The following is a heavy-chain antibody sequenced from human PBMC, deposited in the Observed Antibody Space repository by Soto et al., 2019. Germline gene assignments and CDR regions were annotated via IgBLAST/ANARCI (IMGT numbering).Heavy chain of an antibody. D-gene: IGHD6-13*01. J-gene: IGHJ6*02. CDR2: IKQDGSEE. CDR1: GFTFSSYW. Sequence: EVQLVESGGGLVQPGGSLRLSCVDSGFTFSSYWMSWVRQAPVKGLEWVGNIKQDGSEENYVDSVKGRFTISRDNAKNSIDLQMNSLRDEDTAVYYCARIAASGRGWDVWGQGTTVVVSS. CDR3: ARIAASGRGWDV. V-gene: IGHV3-7*01.